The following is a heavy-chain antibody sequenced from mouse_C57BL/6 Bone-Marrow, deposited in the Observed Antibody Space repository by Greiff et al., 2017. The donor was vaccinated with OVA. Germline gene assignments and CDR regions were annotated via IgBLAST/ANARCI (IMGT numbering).Heavy chain of an antibody. Sequence: VQLQQPGAELVRPGTSVKLSCKASGYTFTSYWMHWVKQRPGQGLEWIGVIDPSDSYTNYNQKFKGKATLTVDTSSITAYMQLSSLTSEDSAVYYCASPYYYGSSYPYWYFDVWGTGTTVTVSS. J-gene: IGHJ1*03. V-gene: IGHV1-59*01. CDR2: IDPSDSYT. CDR1: GYTFTSYW. CDR3: ASPYYYGSSYPYWYFDV. D-gene: IGHD1-1*01.